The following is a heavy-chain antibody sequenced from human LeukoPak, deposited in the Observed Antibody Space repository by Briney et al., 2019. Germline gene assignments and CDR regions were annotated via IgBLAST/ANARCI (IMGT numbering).Heavy chain of an antibody. Sequence: ASVKVSCKASGYKFVHFDINSVRQAPGQGLEWMAWMIPKSGKTANAQKFEGRLTLTRDISTRTAYMELNNLTSEDTALYYCARGPEIHEQLVGGLDPWGRGTLVTVSS. V-gene: IGHV1-8*01. CDR1: GYKFVHFD. CDR2: MIPKSGKT. J-gene: IGHJ5*02. D-gene: IGHD1-1*01. CDR3: ARGPEIHEQLVGGLDP.